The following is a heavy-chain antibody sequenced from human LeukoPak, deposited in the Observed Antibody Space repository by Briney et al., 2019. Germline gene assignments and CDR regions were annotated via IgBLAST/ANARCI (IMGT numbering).Heavy chain of an antibody. Sequence: PSETLSLTCTVSGGSISSYYWSWIRQPPGKGLEWIGYIYYSGSTNYNPSLKSRVTISVDTSKNQFSLKLSSVTAADTAVYYCARDKHSYYCDSSDISQFDYWGQGTLVTVSS. V-gene: IGHV4-59*01. CDR2: IYYSGST. CDR3: ARDKHSYYCDSSDISQFDY. J-gene: IGHJ4*02. CDR1: GGSISSYY. D-gene: IGHD3-22*01.